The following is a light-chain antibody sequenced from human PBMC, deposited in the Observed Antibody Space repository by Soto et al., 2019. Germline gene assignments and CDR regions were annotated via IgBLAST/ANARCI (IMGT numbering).Light chain of an antibody. CDR1: RSVASNY. CDR3: QQYTDWPLT. J-gene: IGKJ1*01. CDR2: GIS. Sequence: EVVMTQSPATLSVSPGERATRSCRASRSVASNYLAWYQQKPGQAPRLLMYGISSRATGVPDRFSGSGSGTDFTLTISRLEPEDFAVYYCQQYTDWPLTFGQGTKVDLK. V-gene: IGKV3-20*01.